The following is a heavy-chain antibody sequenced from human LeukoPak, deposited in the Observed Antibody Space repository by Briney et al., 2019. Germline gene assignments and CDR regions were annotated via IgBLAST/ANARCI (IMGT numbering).Heavy chain of an antibody. Sequence: GPTLVKPTQTLTLTCTFSGFSLSTSGVGLGWLRQPPGKALEWLALVYWDDNKPYSPSLKTRLTITKDTSKNQVVLTMTNMDPVDTATYYCAHYGDYRFMYYFDHWGQGTLVTVSS. V-gene: IGHV2-5*02. CDR2: VYWDDNK. J-gene: IGHJ4*02. CDR3: AHYGDYRFMYYFDH. CDR1: GFSLSTSGVG. D-gene: IGHD4-17*01.